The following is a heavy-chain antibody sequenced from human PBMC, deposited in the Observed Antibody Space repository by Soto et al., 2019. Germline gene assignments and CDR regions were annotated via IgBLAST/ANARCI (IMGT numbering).Heavy chain of an antibody. V-gene: IGHV4-31*03. CDR2: IYYSGST. J-gene: IGHJ3*02. D-gene: IGHD3-10*01. CDR1: GGSISSGGYY. CDR3: ARGPLGSGSYYGKRRREVAFDI. Sequence: SETLYLTCTVSGGSISSGGYYWSWIRQHPGKGLEWIGYIYYSGSTYYNPSLKSRVTISVDTSKNQFSLKLSSVTAAGKAVYYCARGPLGSGSYYGKRRREVAFDIWGQGTMVTVSS.